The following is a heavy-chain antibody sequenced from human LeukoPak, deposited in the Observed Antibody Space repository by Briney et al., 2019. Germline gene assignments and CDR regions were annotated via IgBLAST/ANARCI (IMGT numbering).Heavy chain of an antibody. CDR3: ARLADYDSSGYLSY. D-gene: IGHD3-22*01. J-gene: IGHJ4*02. Sequence: APVKVSCKASGYTFTRYYMHWVRQGPGQGLEWMGIINPSGGSARYAQKFQGRVTMTRDTSTSTVYMEVSSLRSEDTAVYYCARLADYDSSGYLSYWGQGTLVTVSS. V-gene: IGHV1-46*01. CDR1: GYTFTRYY. CDR2: INPSGGSA.